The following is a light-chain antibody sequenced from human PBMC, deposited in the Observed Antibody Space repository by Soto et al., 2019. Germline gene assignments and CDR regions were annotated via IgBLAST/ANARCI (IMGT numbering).Light chain of an antibody. Sequence: EIVLTQSPGTLSLFPGERATLPCRASQSIRSGNFAGSHQKPGQAPRLLIYGAFNRATGIPDRFIGSGSGTDFTLTITRLEPEDFALYYCQQYGSSPPWTFGQGTKVEIK. CDR3: QQYGSSPPWT. J-gene: IGKJ1*01. CDR1: QSIRSGN. CDR2: GAF. V-gene: IGKV3-20*01.